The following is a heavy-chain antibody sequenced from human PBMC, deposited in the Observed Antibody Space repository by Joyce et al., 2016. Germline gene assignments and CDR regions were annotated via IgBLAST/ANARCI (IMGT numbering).Heavy chain of an antibody. D-gene: IGHD6-25*01. J-gene: IGHJ4*02. CDR1: GLTLSNYG. CDR3: AKILTATYSSGWFLDY. Sequence: QVQLVESGGGVVQPGRSLRLSCAASGLTLSNYGVHWVRQAAGERLEWVAVILYDGIYKYYADSVKGRFTISRDNSKNTVFLEMNSLRTEDTAVYYCAKILTATYSSGWFLDYWGQGTLVTVSS. V-gene: IGHV3-30*18. CDR2: ILYDGIYK.